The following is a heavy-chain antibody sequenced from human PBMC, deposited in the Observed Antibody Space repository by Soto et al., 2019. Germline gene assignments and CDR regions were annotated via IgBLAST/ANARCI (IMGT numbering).Heavy chain of an antibody. CDR1: GGSIRIGGYY. D-gene: IGHD2-15*01. CDR2: FYYIGST. Sequence: TLSLTYTVSGGSIRIGGYYWSWSRQPPGKGLERIGHFYYIGSTYFNPCLKSRVTISVDTSKNQFSLKLSSVTAADTAVYYCARGGLGYCSGGSCYSAELSRYYYGMDVWGQGTTVT. V-gene: IGHV4-31*03. J-gene: IGHJ6*02. CDR3: ARGGLGYCSGGSCYSAELSRYYYGMDV.